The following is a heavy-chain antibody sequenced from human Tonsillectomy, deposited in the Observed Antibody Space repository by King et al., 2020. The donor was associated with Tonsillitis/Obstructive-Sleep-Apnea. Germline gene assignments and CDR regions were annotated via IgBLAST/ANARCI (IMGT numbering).Heavy chain of an antibody. D-gene: IGHD2-2*01. J-gene: IGHJ3*02. CDR1: GFTFSTYG. V-gene: IGHV3-23*04. CDR2: ISGSATST. Sequence: VQRVESGGGLVQPGGSMRLSCVASGFTFSTYGMTWVRQAPGMGLEWVSSISGSATSTYYADSVKGRFTISRDNSKNTLYLLMDSLRTEDTAVYYCAKREGYCSSTRCQRGAFDIWGQGTMVTVSS. CDR3: AKREGYCSSTRCQRGAFDI.